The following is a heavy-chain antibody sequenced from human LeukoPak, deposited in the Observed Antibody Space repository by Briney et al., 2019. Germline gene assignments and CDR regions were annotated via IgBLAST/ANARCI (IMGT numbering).Heavy chain of an antibody. Sequence: GGSLRLSCAASGFTFSSYSMNWVRQAPGKELEWVSYISSSSSTIYYADSVKGRFTISRDNAKNSLYLQMNSLRAEDTAVYYCVSDLPYLGPWGQGTMVTVSS. CDR1: GFTFSSYS. CDR2: ISSSSSTI. V-gene: IGHV3-48*01. J-gene: IGHJ3*01. D-gene: IGHD3-10*01. CDR3: VSDLPYLGP.